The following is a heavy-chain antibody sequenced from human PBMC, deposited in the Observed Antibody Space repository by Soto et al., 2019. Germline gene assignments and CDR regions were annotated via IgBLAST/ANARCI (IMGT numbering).Heavy chain of an antibody. CDR2: INHSGST. Sequence: PQETLCLTCAVSGGTFSGYYWSWIRQPPGKGLEWIGEINHSGSTNYNPSLKSRVTISVDTSKNQFSLKLSSVTAADTAVYYCASRRSFLLWYERSGYLFDYWGQLTL. J-gene: IGHJ4*02. CDR3: ASRRSFLLWYERSGYLFDY. V-gene: IGHV4-34*01. D-gene: IGHD3-22*01. CDR1: GGTFSGYY.